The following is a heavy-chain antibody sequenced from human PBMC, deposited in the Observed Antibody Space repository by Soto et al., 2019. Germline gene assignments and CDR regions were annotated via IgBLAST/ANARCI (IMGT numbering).Heavy chain of an antibody. D-gene: IGHD3-9*01. Sequence: PGGSLRLSCAASGFTFSSYATSWVRQAPGKGLEWVSAISGSGGSTYYADSVKGRFTISRDNSKNTLYLQMNSLRAEDTAVYYCAKDGTRYDILTGYYSVSWFDPWGQGTLVTVSS. J-gene: IGHJ5*02. CDR3: AKDGTRYDILTGYYSVSWFDP. CDR1: GFTFSSYA. V-gene: IGHV3-23*01. CDR2: ISGSGGST.